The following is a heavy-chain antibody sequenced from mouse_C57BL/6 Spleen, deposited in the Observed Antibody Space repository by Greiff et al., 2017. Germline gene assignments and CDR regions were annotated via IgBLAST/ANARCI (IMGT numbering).Heavy chain of an antibody. J-gene: IGHJ1*03. V-gene: IGHV5-17*01. D-gene: IGHD1-1*01. Sequence: EVQLVESGGGLVKPGGSLKLSCAASGFTFSDYGMHWVRQAPEKGLEWVAYISSGSSTIYYADTVKGRFTISRDNAKNTLFLQMTSLRSEDTAMYYCAREDGEGWYFDVWGTGTTVTVSS. CDR3: AREDGEGWYFDV. CDR1: GFTFSDYG. CDR2: ISSGSSTI.